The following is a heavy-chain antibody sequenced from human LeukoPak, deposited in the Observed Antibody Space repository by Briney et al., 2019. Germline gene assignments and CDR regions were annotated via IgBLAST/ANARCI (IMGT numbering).Heavy chain of an antibody. Sequence: GGSLRLSCAASGFTFSSYGMHWVRQAPGKGLEWVAVISYDGSNKYYADFVKGRFTTSRDNSKNTLYLQMNSLRAEDTAVYYCAKDAYGSGSYKLPPPIFYYYYGMDVWGKGTTVTVSS. CDR3: AKDAYGSGSYKLPPPIFYYYYGMDV. D-gene: IGHD3-10*01. CDR2: ISYDGSNK. CDR1: GFTFSSYG. V-gene: IGHV3-30*18. J-gene: IGHJ6*04.